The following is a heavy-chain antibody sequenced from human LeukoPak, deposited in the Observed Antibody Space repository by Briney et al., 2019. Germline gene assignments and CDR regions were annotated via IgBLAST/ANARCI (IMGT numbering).Heavy chain of an antibody. CDR2: ISAYNGNT. D-gene: IGHD3-10*01. CDR1: GYTFTSYG. J-gene: IGHJ6*03. CDR3: AGVRGDTKNYYYMDV. Sequence: GASVKVSCKASGYTFTSYGISWVRQAPGQGLEWMGWISAYNGNTNYAQKLQGRVTMTTDTSTSTAYMELRSLRSDDTAVYYCAGVRGDTKNYYYMDVWGKGTTVTVSS. V-gene: IGHV1-18*01.